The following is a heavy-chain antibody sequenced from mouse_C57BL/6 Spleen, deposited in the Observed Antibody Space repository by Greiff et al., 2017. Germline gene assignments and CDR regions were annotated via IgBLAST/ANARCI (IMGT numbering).Heavy chain of an antibody. D-gene: IGHD1-1*01. J-gene: IGHJ1*03. CDR3: ARMDYYGSSYCYFDV. Sequence: QVQLQQPGAELVRPGSSVKLSCKASGYTFTSYWMHWVKQRPIQGLEWIGNIDPSDSETHYNPKFTDKATLNVDKSSSTAYMQLSSLTSADSAVYYWARMDYYGSSYCYFDVWGTGTTVTVSS. V-gene: IGHV1-52*01. CDR2: IDPSDSET. CDR1: GYTFTSYW.